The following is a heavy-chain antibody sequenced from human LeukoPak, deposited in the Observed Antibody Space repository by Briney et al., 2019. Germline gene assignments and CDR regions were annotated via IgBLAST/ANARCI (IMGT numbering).Heavy chain of an antibody. V-gene: IGHV3-23*01. J-gene: IGHJ6*02. CDR3: AKEDYGSESYEYYYYYYGMDV. CDR1: GFTFSSYA. CDR2: ISGSGGST. Sequence: GGSLRLSCAASGFTFSSYAMSWVRQAPGKGLEWVSAISGSGGSTYYADSVKGRFTISRDNSKNTLYLQMNSLRAEDTAVYYCAKEDYGSESYEYYYYYYGMDVWGQGTTVTVSS. D-gene: IGHD3-10*01.